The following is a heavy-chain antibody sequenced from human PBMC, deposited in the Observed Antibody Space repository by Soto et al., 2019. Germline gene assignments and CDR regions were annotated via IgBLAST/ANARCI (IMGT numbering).Heavy chain of an antibody. Sequence: QVHLVQSGAEVKKPGASVKVSCKASGYTFTNYGISWVRQAPGQGLEWMGWISTYNGNTNLAQKLQGRVTMTKDTATRAAHKELRSPRSDDAARDSCARFGGAVDDAYNWLDPWGQGTLVAVSS. CDR2: ISTYNGNT. CDR1: GYTFTNYG. CDR3: ARFGGAVDDAYNWLDP. V-gene: IGHV1-18*01. J-gene: IGHJ5*02. D-gene: IGHD3-10*01.